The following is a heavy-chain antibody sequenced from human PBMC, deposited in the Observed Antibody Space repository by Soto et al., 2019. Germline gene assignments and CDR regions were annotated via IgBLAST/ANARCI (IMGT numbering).Heavy chain of an antibody. CDR3: ARKEGWLVPAAIRNWFDP. CDR2: INHSGST. D-gene: IGHD2-2*02. V-gene: IGHV4-34*01. CDR1: GGSFSGYY. Sequence: PSQTLSLTCAAYGGSFSGYYWSWIRQPPGKGLEWIGEINHSGSTNYNPSLKSRVTISVDTSKNQFARKLSSVTAADTVVYYCARKEGWLVPAAIRNWFDPGCEGALVTVFS. J-gene: IGHJ5*02.